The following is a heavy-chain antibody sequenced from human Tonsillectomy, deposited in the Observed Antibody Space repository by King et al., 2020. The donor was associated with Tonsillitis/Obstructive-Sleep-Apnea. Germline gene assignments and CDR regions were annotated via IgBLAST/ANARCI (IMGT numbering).Heavy chain of an antibody. V-gene: IGHV1-2*04. J-gene: IGHJ4*02. CDR2: INPNTGGT. CDR1: GYTFTGYY. Sequence: QLVQSGAEVKKPGASVKVSCKASGYTFTGYYMHWVRQAPGQGLEWMGWINPNTGGTTYAQRFQGWVTMTRVTSISTAYLELSRLRSDDTAVYYCARDWRYCSSTSCYSGIGYWGQGTLVTVSS. CDR3: ARDWRYCSSTSCYSGIGY. D-gene: IGHD2-2*01.